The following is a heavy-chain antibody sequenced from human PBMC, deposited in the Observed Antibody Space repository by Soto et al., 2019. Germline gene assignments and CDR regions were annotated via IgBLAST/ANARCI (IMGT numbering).Heavy chain of an antibody. CDR1: GFTFSEHY. V-gene: IGHV3-72*01. Sequence: EVQLVESGGGLVQPGGSLRLSCAASGFTFSEHYRDWVRQAPGKGLEWVGRIKNKATSYTTEYAASVKGRFTISRDASRNSLYLQMTSVRTEDSAVYYCTRVKPCISACCYGVLDVWGKGITVTVSS. J-gene: IGHJ6*04. CDR3: TRVKPCISACCYGVLDV. D-gene: IGHD2-2*01. CDR2: IKNKATSYTT.